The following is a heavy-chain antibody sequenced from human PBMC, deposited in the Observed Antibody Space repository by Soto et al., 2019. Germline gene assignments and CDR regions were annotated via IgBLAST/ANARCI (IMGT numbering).Heavy chain of an antibody. Sequence: QVHLVQSGAEVKKPGSSVKVSCKASGDTLSTYTISWVRQAPGQGLEWMGGIIPIVGTTNYAPKFQGRVTITADESTNTVYMELSSLRSDDTAVFYCASPTADDYYRYGMEVWGVGTTVTVSS. CDR2: IIPIVGTT. CDR3: ASPTADDYYRYGMEV. D-gene: IGHD6-13*01. V-gene: IGHV1-69*01. J-gene: IGHJ6*04. CDR1: GDTLSTYT.